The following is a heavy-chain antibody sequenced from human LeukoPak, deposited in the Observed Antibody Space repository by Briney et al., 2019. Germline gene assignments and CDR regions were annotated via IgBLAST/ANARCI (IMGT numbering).Heavy chain of an antibody. V-gene: IGHV2-70*11. CDR3: ARTSGSRYYFDY. CDR2: IDWDDDK. D-gene: IGHD1-26*01. J-gene: IGHJ4*02. Sequence: SGPALVKPTQTLTLTCTFSGFSLSTSGMCVSWIRQPPGKALEWLARIDWDDDKYHSTSLKTRLTISKDTSKNQVVLTMTNMDPVDTASYYCARTSGSRYYFDYWGQGTLVTVSS. CDR1: GFSLSTSGMC.